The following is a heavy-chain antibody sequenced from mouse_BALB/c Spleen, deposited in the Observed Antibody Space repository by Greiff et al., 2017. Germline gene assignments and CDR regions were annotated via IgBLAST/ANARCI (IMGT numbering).Heavy chain of an antibody. V-gene: IGHV5-12-2*01. CDR1: GFTFSSYT. J-gene: IGHJ4*01. D-gene: IGHD2-4*01. CDR2: ISNGGGST. CDR3: ASMITTTPYYAMDY. Sequence: EVQLVESGGGLVQPGGSLKLSCAASGFTFSSYTMSWVRQTPEKRLEWVAYISNGGGSTYYPDTVKGRFTISRDNAKNTLYLQMSSLKSEDTAMYYCASMITTTPYYAMDYWGQGTSVTVSS.